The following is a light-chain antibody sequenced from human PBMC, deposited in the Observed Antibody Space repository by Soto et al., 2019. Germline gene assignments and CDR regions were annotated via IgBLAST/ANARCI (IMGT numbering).Light chain of an antibody. V-gene: IGLV2-14*01. Sequence: QSALTQPASVSGSPGQSITISCTGTSSDVGGYNYVSWYQQHPGKAPKLMIYDVSNRPSGVSNRFPGSKSGNTASLTISGLKAEDEADYYCSSYTSSSTLGVVFGGGTKLTVL. CDR3: SSYTSSSTLGVV. J-gene: IGLJ2*01. CDR2: DVS. CDR1: SSDVGGYNY.